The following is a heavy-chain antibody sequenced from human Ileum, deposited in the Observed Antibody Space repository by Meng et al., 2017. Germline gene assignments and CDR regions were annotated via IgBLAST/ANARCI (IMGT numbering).Heavy chain of an antibody. CDR1: GGPISSSTW. Sequence: GPGGVNPSGPLPRTGAASGGPISSSTWWTWLRQAPGKGLEWIGEIYHSGSPNYNPSLKSRVTISVDKSQNQFSLKLNSVTAADTAVYYCARVVGGPASMSGWFDPWGQGTLVTVSS. V-gene: IGHV4-4*02. J-gene: IGHJ5*01. CDR3: ARVVGGPASMSGWFDP. D-gene: IGHD2-2*01. CDR2: IYHSGSP.